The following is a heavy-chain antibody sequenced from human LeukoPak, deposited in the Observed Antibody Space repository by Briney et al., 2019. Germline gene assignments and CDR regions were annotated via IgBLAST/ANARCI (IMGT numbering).Heavy chain of an antibody. V-gene: IGHV4-59*01. D-gene: IGHD4-17*01. CDR2: VYYSGST. J-gene: IGHJ4*02. Sequence: SETLSLTCAVSGGSLSSFYWSWIRQPPGKGLECIGYVYYSGSTNYNPSLKSRVTMSVDTSKSQFSLRLNSVTAADTAVYYRARGTTVTTSHFDYWGPGTLVTVSS. CDR3: ARGTTVTTSHFDY. CDR1: GGSLSSFY.